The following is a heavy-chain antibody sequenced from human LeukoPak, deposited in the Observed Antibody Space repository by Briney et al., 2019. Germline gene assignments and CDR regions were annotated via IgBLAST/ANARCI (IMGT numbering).Heavy chain of an antibody. V-gene: IGHV3-7*01. CDR2: IKKDGSEK. Sequence: GGSLRLSCAASGFTFSSYWMSWVRQAPGKGLEWVANIKKDGSEKYYVDSVKGRFTISRDNAKNSLYLQMNSLRAEDTAVYYCARDNYDRGGYFDYWGQGTLVTVSS. CDR1: GFTFSSYW. J-gene: IGHJ4*02. CDR3: ARDNYDRGGYFDY. D-gene: IGHD3-10*02.